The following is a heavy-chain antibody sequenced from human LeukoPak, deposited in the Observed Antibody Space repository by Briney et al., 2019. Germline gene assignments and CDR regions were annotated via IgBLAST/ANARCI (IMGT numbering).Heavy chain of an antibody. D-gene: IGHD6-19*01. CDR2: ISSVGST. CDR3: ARDQYSSNWYVHH. V-gene: IGHV3-53*01. CDR1: GFTVSSNY. Sequence: GGSLRLSCAASGFTVSSNYMSWVRQAPGKGLEWVSLISSVGSTYYADSVKGRFTISRDNSRNTLYLQMNSLRAEDTAVYYCARDQYSSNWYVHHWGQGTLVTVS. J-gene: IGHJ1*01.